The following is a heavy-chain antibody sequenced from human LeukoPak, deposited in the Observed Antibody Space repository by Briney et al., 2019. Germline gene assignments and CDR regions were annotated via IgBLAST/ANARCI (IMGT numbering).Heavy chain of an antibody. Sequence: SETLSLTCTVSGYSISSGYYWSWLRQPPGQGLGWIWVINHSGSTNYNPSLKSRATISIDTSKNQFSLKLSSVSAADTAVYYCARGVYIWGQGTLVTVSS. D-gene: IGHD6-6*01. CDR2: INHSGST. J-gene: IGHJ4*02. CDR1: GYSISSGYY. V-gene: IGHV4-38-2*02. CDR3: ARGVYI.